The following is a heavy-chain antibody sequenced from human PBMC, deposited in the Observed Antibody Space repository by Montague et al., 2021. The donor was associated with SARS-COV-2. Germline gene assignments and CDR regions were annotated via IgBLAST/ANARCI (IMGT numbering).Heavy chain of an antibody. CDR1: GGSISSGNYY. Sequence: TLSLTCTVSGGSISSGNYYWSWIRQPAGKGLEWIGHIYTSGSTNYNPSLKSRVTISVRTSNNRFSLKLSSVTAADTAVYYCARESGSPTYYFYYGVDVWGQGTTVTVSS. J-gene: IGHJ6*02. D-gene: IGHD1-26*01. V-gene: IGHV4-61*09. CDR3: ARESGSPTYYFYYGVDV. CDR2: IYTSGST.